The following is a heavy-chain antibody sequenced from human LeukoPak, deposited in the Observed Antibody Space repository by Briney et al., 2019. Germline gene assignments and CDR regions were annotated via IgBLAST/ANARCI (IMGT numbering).Heavy chain of an antibody. CDR2: IWFDGSYK. CDR3: ERGYKAPGHYYYMDV. Sequence: PGGSLRLSCAASGFIFRGYGMYWVRQAPGRGLEWVALIWFDGSYKNYAESVRGRFMISRDNSNNMLFLDMNSLRDEDTAVYYCERGYKAPGHYYYMDVWGKGTTVSVSS. J-gene: IGHJ6*03. D-gene: IGHD5-24*01. CDR1: GFIFRGYG. V-gene: IGHV3-33*01.